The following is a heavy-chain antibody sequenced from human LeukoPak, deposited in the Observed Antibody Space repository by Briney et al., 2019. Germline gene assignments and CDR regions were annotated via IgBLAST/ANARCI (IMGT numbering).Heavy chain of an antibody. Sequence: RGSLRLSCAASGLSASSNYTSWVSQAPGEGLGWVSVIYSGGSTYYADSAKGRFTIPRNNSKNTQYLLMNSLRAEDAAVYYWARVRCELLSVYFQRWGQGIPVT. J-gene: IGHJ1*01. CDR2: IYSGGST. V-gene: IGHV3-53*01. CDR1: GLSASSNY. CDR3: ARVRCELLSVYFQR. D-gene: IGHD1-26*01.